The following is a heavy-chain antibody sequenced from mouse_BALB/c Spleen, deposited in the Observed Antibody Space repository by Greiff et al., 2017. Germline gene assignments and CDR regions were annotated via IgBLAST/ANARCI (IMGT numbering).Heavy chain of an antibody. CDR1: GYTFTSYW. J-gene: IGHJ4*01. D-gene: IGHD2-1*01. CDR2: INPSNGRT. Sequence: QVQLQQPGAELVKPGASVKLSCKASGYTFTSYWMHWVKQRPGQGLEWIGEINPSNGRTNYNEKFKSKATLTVDKSSSTAYMQLSSLTSEDSAVYYCARRDGNYDYAMDDWGQGTSVTVSS. V-gene: IGHV1S81*02. CDR3: ARRDGNYDYAMDD.